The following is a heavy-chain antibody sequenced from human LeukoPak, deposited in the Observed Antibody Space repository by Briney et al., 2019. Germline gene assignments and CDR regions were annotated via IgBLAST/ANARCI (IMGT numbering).Heavy chain of an antibody. CDR1: GFTFSDYY. V-gene: IGHV3-11*01. D-gene: IGHD6-13*01. J-gene: IGHJ4*02. CDR2: ISSSGSTI. Sequence: GGSLRLFCAASGFTFSDYYMSWIRQAPGKGLEWVSYISSSGSTIYYADSVKGRFTISRDNAKNSLYLQMNSLRAEDTAVYYCVKDMWRSNTWRFDSWGQGTLVTVSS. CDR3: VKDMWRSNTWRFDS.